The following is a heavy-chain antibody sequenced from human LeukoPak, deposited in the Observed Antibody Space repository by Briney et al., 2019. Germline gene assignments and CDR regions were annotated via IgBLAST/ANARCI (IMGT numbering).Heavy chain of an antibody. CDR1: GFTFNNFA. D-gene: IGHD6-13*01. CDR2: ISSGAFT. CDR3: AKDQGSSSWYFPFDS. J-gene: IGHJ4*02. V-gene: IGHV3-23*01. Sequence: GGSLRLSCAASGFTFNNFAMSWVRRAPGKGLEWVSAISSGAFTYYADSVKGRFLSSRDNSKNTLYLQMNNLRAEDTAIYYCAKDQGSSSWYFPFDSWGKGTLVIVSS.